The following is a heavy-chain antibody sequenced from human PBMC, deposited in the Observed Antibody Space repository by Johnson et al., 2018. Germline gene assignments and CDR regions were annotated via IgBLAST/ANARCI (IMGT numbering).Heavy chain of an antibody. CDR3: VAAYHRRWYPKGLDV. J-gene: IGHJ6*02. D-gene: IGHD6-13*01. Sequence: QVQLVESGGGVVQPGRSVRLSCAASGCTFSSYGMRWVRQAPGKGLEWVAGIWYVGSNKYYAESVKGRFTISRDNSKKTVYLQMNSLRAEDTEVYYCVAAYHRRWYPKGLDVWGQGTTVTVSS. V-gene: IGHV3-33*01. CDR2: IWYVGSNK. CDR1: GCTFSSYG.